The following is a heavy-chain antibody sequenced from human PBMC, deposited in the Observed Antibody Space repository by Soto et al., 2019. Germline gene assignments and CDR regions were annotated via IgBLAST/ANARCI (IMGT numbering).Heavy chain of an antibody. CDR2: ITAYNGHT. CDR3: ARGQGEYCSGGSCYANYYYHGLDV. D-gene: IGHD2-15*01. Sequence: ASVKVSCKASGYRFNTYGITCVRQAPGQVLEWMGWITAYNGHTNSAQKLQDRVTMTTDISTSTAYMELRSLRSDDTAVYYCARGQGEYCSGGSCYANYYYHGLDVWGQGTTVTVSS. CDR1: GYRFNTYG. J-gene: IGHJ6*02. V-gene: IGHV1-18*01.